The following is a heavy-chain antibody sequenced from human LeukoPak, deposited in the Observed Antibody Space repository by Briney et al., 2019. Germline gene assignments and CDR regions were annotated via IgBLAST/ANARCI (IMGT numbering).Heavy chain of an antibody. CDR3: VNPVRRYFDWFGDAFDI. CDR1: GFTFSSYA. Sequence: GGSLRLSCAASGFTFSSYAMSWVRQAPGKGLEWVSAISGSGGSTYYADSVKGRFTISRDNSKNTLYLQMNSLRAEDTAVYYCVNPVRRYFDWFGDAFDIWGQGTMVTVSS. D-gene: IGHD3-9*01. V-gene: IGHV3-23*01. CDR2: ISGSGGST. J-gene: IGHJ3*02.